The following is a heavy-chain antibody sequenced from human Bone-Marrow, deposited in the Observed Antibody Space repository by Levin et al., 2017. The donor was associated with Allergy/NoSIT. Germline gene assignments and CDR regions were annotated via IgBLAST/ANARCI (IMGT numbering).Heavy chain of an antibody. CDR3: TRELGGTAYLDY. V-gene: IGHV1-46*01. CDR1: GYTFTSYY. CDR2: INPSGTSA. D-gene: IGHD3-3*02. Sequence: AASVKVSCKASGYTFTSYYMHWIRQAPGQGLEWLGLINPSGTSASYAQKFQGRVTMTRDTSTSTVYMELSSLRSEDTALYYCTRELGGTAYLDYWGQGTLVTVSS. J-gene: IGHJ4*02.